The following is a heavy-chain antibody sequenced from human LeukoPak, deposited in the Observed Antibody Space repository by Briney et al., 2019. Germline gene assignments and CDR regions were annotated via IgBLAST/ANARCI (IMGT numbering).Heavy chain of an antibody. Sequence: PGGSLGLSCAASGFPVSSNYMSWVREARGKGLEWGSVIYGGGSTYYADSVQGRFTISRDNSKNTLYLQMNSLRAEDTAVYYCAREGHGSGSYWDYWGQGTLVTVSS. CDR3: AREGHGSGSYWDY. D-gene: IGHD3-10*01. J-gene: IGHJ4*02. CDR1: GFPVSSNY. CDR2: IYGGGST. V-gene: IGHV3-53*01.